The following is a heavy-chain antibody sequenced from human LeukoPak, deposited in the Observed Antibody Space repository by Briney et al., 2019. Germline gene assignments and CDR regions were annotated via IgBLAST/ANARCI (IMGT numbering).Heavy chain of an antibody. D-gene: IGHD3-16*01. CDR2: MNPNSGNT. V-gene: IGHV1-8*01. J-gene: IGHJ5*02. Sequence: SVKVSCKASGYTFTNYDINWVRQATGQGLEWMGWMNPNSGNTGHAQKFQGRVTMTRNTSISTAYMELSSLRPEDTAVYYCARGGMITFGGVSWGQGTLVTVAS. CDR3: ARGGMITFGGVS. CDR1: GYTFTNYD.